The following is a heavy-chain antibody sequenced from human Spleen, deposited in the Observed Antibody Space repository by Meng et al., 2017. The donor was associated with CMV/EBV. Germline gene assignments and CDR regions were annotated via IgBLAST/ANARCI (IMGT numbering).Heavy chain of an antibody. V-gene: IGHV3-21*01. J-gene: IGHJ6*02. Sequence: GESLKISCAASGFTFSSYSMNWLRQTPGKGLEWVSSISSSGRSISGGSYFIYYADSVKGRFTISRDNSKNSLYLEMNSLREEDTAVYYCARGKDNVISGGYYYGVDVWGPGTTVTVSS. CDR2: ISSSGRSISGGSYFI. CDR1: GFTFSSYS. D-gene: IGHD2-15*01. CDR3: ARGKDNVISGGYYYGVDV.